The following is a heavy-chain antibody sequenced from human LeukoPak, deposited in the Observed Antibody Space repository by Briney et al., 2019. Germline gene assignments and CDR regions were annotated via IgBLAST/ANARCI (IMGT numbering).Heavy chain of an antibody. CDR2: IYYSGRT. CDR3: ARGGGWLPDH. CDR1: GDSISSYY. V-gene: IGHV4-59*01. Sequence: SETLSLTCTVSGDSISSYYWSWIRQPPGKGLEWIGIIYYSGRTNYNPSLKSRVTISVDTSKRQFSLKLNSVTAADTAVYSCARGGGWLPDHGGQGTLVTVSS. J-gene: IGHJ4*02. D-gene: IGHD5-12*01.